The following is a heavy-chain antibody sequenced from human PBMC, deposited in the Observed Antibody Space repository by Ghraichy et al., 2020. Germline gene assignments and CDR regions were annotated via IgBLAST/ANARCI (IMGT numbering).Heavy chain of an antibody. J-gene: IGHJ4*02. V-gene: IGHV3-21*01. CDR2: LSSKGHFL. Sequence: LSLTCAASGFTFSSYSMHWVHQAPGKGLEWVSSLSSKGHFLYYADSVNGRFTISRDNAKNSLYLQLNSLTAEDSAVYYCARERLYFYDGSGHYYFDCWGQGTLVTVSS. D-gene: IGHD3-22*01. CDR1: GFTFSSYS. CDR3: ARERLYFYDGSGHYYFDC.